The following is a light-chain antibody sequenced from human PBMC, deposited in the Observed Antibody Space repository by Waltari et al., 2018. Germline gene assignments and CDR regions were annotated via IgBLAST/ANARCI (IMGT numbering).Light chain of an antibody. CDR2: TAS. V-gene: IGKV1-9*01. Sequence: DIQFTQSPSFLSAAVGDRVTITCRASQGCSTYLAWYQFKPGKAPKLLIYTASTLQDGVPSRFSGSGSGTDFTFTISSLQPEDFATYFCQQLKSYPLTVAVGTEVEIK. CDR1: QGCSTY. CDR3: QQLKSYPLT. J-gene: IGKJ4*01.